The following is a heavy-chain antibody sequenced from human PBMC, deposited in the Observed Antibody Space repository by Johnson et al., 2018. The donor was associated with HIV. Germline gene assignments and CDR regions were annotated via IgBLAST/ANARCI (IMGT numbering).Heavy chain of an antibody. CDR3: ARVKAPDAFDI. CDR2: IKQDGSEK. V-gene: IGHV3-7*03. J-gene: IGHJ3*02. Sequence: VQLVESGGGLVKPGGSLRLSCAASGFTFSDHYISWIRQAPGKGLEWVANIKQDGSEKYYVDSVKGRFTISRDNAKNSLYLQMNSLRAEDTAVYYCARVKAPDAFDIWGQGTMVTVSS. CDR1: GFTFSDHY.